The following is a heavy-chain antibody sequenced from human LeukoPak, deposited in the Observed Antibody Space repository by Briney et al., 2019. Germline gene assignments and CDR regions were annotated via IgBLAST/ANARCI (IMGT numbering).Heavy chain of an antibody. CDR3: ARGVYCSSTSCYTP. J-gene: IGHJ5*02. D-gene: IGHD2-2*02. CDR1: GYTFTSYA. Sequence: GASVEVSCKASGYTFTSYAMNWVRQAPGQGLEWMGWINTNTGNPTYAQGFTGRFVFSLDTSVSTAYLQISSLKAEDTAVYYCARGVYCSSTSCYTPWGQGTLVTVSS. CDR2: INTNTGNP. V-gene: IGHV7-4-1*02.